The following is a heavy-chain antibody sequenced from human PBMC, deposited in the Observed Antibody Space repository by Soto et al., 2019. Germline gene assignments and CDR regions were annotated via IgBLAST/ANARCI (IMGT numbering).Heavy chain of an antibody. D-gene: IGHD4-4*01. Sequence: PSETLSLTCAVSSGSISSSNWWSWVRQPPGKGLEWIGEIYHSGSTNYNPSLKSRVTISVDKSKNQFSLKLSSVTAADTAVYYCARTVTPYYYYYYMDVWGKGTTVTVSS. V-gene: IGHV4-4*02. CDR2: IYHSGST. CDR3: ARTVTPYYYYYYMDV. J-gene: IGHJ6*03. CDR1: SGSISSSNW.